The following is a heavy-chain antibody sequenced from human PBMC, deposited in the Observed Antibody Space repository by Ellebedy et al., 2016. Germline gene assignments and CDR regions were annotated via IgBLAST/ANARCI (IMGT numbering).Heavy chain of an antibody. V-gene: IGHV3-23*01. CDR1: GFTFSNYP. D-gene: IGHD2-21*02. CDR3: VKDARSLAYCGGDCYSSDAFDM. J-gene: IGHJ3*02. CDR2: TSGRGGIA. Sequence: GGSLRLXXAASGFTFSNYPMNWVRQAPGKGLEWVSATSGRGGIAYYADSVKGRFTISRDNSKNTLYLEMNSLRTEDTAVYYCVKDARSLAYCGGDCYSSDAFDMWGQGTMVTVSS.